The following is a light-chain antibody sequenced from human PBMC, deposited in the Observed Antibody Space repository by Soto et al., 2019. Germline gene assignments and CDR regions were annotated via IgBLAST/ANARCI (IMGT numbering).Light chain of an antibody. V-gene: IGLV2-14*02. J-gene: IGLJ2*01. CDR2: EVS. CDR3: ASYTNISTLL. Sequence: QSALTQPASVSGSPGQSITISCTGTISDVGTYNLVSWFQQHPGKAPKLMIFEVSERPSGVSNRFSGSKSGNTASLTISGLQAEDEADYYCASYTNISTLLFGGGTKLTVL. CDR1: ISDVGTYNL.